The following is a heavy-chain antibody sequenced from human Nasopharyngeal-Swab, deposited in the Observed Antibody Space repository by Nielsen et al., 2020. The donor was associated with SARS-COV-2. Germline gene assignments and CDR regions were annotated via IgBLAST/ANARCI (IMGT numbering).Heavy chain of an antibody. V-gene: IGHV3-11*01. D-gene: IGHD4-23*01. J-gene: IGHJ4*02. CDR2: ISSISGRTK. Sequence: GESLKISCTISGFTFSDYYMSWIRQAPGKGLEWVSVISSISGRTKYYADSVKGRFTISRDNAKNSVYLTLNSLRPEDTAVYCCAREAAKDYGGYPDYWGQGTLVTVSS. CDR1: GFTFSDYY. CDR3: AREAAKDYGGYPDY.